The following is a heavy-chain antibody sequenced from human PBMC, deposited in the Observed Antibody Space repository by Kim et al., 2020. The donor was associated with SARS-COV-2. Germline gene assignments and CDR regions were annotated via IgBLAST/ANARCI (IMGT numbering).Heavy chain of an antibody. CDR2: ISYDGSNK. V-gene: IGHV3-33*05. CDR3: ARELGYCSSTSCPATPAKLNYYYYGMDV. D-gene: IGHD2-2*01. CDR1: GFTFSSYG. Sequence: GGSLRLSCAASGFTFSSYGMHWVRQAPGKGLEWVAVISYDGSNKYYADSVKGRFTISRDNSKNTLYLQMNSLRAEDTAVYYCARELGYCSSTSCPATPAKLNYYYYGMDVWGQGTTVTVSS. J-gene: IGHJ6*02.